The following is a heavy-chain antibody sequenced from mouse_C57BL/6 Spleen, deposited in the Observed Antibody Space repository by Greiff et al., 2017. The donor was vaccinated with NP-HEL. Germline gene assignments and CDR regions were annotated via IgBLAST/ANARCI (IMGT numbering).Heavy chain of an antibody. CDR3: ERPHYYGRSYDWYVDV. CDR1: GYTFTSYW. Sequence: QVQLQQPGAELVKPGASVKMSCKASGYTFTSYWITWVKQRPGQGLEWIGDIYPGSGSTNYNEKFKSKATLTVDTSSSTAYMQLSSLTSEDSAVYYGERPHYYGRSYDWYVDVWGKGTTVTVAS. J-gene: IGHJ1*03. D-gene: IGHD1-1*01. V-gene: IGHV1-55*01. CDR2: IYPGSGST.